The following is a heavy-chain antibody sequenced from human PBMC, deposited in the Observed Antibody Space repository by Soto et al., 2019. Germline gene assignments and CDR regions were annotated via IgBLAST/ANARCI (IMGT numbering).Heavy chain of an antibody. D-gene: IGHD3-10*01. V-gene: IGHV3-74*01. CDR2: IDKVGTES. J-gene: IGHJ6*03. CDR3: ARGWFGPDV. CDR1: EFTFSGRS. Sequence: VQLVESGGGLVQPGGSLRLSCAASEFTFSGRSVHWVRQAPGKGLVWVSGIDKVGTESPYADSVKGRFTSSRDNAKNTVYLQMNSLRVEDTAVYYCARGWFGPDVWGKGTTVTVSS.